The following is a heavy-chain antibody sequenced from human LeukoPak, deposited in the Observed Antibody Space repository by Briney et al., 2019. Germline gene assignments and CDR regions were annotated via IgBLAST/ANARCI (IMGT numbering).Heavy chain of an antibody. V-gene: IGHV3-23*01. CDR2: ISGSGGST. Sequence: TGGSLRLSCAASGFTFSTYAMSWVRQAPGKGLEWVSAISGSGGSTYYADSVKGRFTISRDNSKNTLYLQMNSLRAEDTAVYYCAKVPGGPEYSSSWYPGDYWGQGTLVTVSS. J-gene: IGHJ4*02. D-gene: IGHD6-13*01. CDR1: GFTFSTYA. CDR3: AKVPGGPEYSSSWYPGDY.